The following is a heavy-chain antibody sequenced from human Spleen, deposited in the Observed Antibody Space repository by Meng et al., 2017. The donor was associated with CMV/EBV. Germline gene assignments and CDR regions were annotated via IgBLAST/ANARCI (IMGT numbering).Heavy chain of an antibody. J-gene: IGHJ4*02. CDR2: INHSGTT. Sequence: CAGYGRSFSDYYWSWIRQPPGKGLEWIGEINHSGTTNYNPSLKSRVTISVDTSKNQFSVKLNSVTAADTAVYYCARGVYGPYYFDYWGQGALVTVSS. D-gene: IGHD2/OR15-2a*01. CDR1: GRSFSDYY. CDR3: ARGVYGPYYFDY. V-gene: IGHV4-34*01.